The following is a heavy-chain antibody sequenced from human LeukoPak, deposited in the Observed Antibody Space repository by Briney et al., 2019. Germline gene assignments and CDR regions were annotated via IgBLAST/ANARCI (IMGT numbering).Heavy chain of an antibody. J-gene: IGHJ5*02. CDR3: ARDRAVAGTHMFYWFDP. Sequence: GGSLRLSCAASGFTFSSYWMSWVRQAPGKELEWVANIKQDGSEKYYADSVKGRLTISRDNAEKSLYLQMNSLRAEDTAVYYCARDRAVAGTHMFYWFDPWGQGTLVTVSS. CDR2: IKQDGSEK. CDR1: GFTFSSYW. D-gene: IGHD6-19*01. V-gene: IGHV3-7*01.